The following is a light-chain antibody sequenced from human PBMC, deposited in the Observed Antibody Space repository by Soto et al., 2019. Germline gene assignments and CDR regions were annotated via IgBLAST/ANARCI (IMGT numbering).Light chain of an antibody. V-gene: IGLV1-47*01. CDR1: SSNIGSNY. CDR3: AAWDDSLSGYVV. Sequence: QSVLTQPPSASGTPGQRVTISCSGSSSNIGSNYVYWYQQLPGTAPKLLIYMNNQRPSGVPDRFSGYKSGTSASLAISGLRSDDEADYYCAAWDDSLSGYVVFGGGTKLTVL. J-gene: IGLJ2*01. CDR2: MNN.